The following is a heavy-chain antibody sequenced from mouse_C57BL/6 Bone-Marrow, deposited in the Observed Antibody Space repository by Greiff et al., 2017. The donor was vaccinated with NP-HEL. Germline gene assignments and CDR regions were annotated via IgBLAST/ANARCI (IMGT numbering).Heavy chain of an antibody. CDR3: TLITTVVPDYAMDY. CDR1: GYTFTDYE. V-gene: IGHV1-15*01. D-gene: IGHD1-1*01. CDR2: IDPETGGT. J-gene: IGHJ4*01. Sequence: VKLQQSGAELVRPGASVTLSCKASGYTFTDYEMHWVKQTPVHGLEWIGAIDPETGGTAYNQKFKGKAILTADKSSSTAYMELRSLTSEDSAVYYCTLITTVVPDYAMDYWGQGTSVTVSS.